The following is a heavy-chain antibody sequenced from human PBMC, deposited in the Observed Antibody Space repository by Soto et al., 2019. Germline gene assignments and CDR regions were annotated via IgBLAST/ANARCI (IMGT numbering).Heavy chain of an antibody. CDR1: GGTFSSYT. V-gene: IGHV1-69*02. D-gene: IGHD2-15*01. CDR2: IIPILGIA. J-gene: IGHJ6*03. Sequence: QVQLVQSGAEVKKPGSSVKVSCKASGGTFSSYTISWVRQAPGQGLEWMGRIIPILGIANYAQKIQGRVTITADKSTSTAYMELSSLRPEDTAVDYCARARHYGSGGSCYTSGLDDMDVWGKGTTVTVSS. CDR3: ARARHYGSGGSCYTSGLDDMDV.